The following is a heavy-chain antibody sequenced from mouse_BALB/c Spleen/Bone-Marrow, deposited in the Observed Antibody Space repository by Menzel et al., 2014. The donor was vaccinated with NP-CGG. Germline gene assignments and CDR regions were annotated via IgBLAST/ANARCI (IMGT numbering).Heavy chain of an antibody. CDR1: GYTITSYC. CDR2: NNPSDGRT. D-gene: IGHD2-14*01. V-gene: IGHV1S81*02. CDR3: SWELGYDAGFAWFGD. J-gene: IGHJ3*01. Sequence: QVQLQQPGPELVKPGASVKLSRKATGYTITSYCMHWVKQRPAQGLKWIGENNPSDGRTNYNATFKNKATLTVDKSSSAAYVHLRSLTSVDSAVNYGSWELGYDAGFAWFGDWGRGTLVTVSA.